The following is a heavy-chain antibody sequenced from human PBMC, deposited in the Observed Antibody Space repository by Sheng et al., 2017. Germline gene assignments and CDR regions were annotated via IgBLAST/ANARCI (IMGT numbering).Heavy chain of an antibody. CDR1: RHLQQLC. V-gene: IGHV1-69*01. Sequence: QVQLVQSGAEVKKPWVLGEGLLQGFWRHLQQLCYQLGATGPLDKGLSGWEGIIPIFGTANYAQKFQGRVTITADESTSTAYMELSSLRSEDTAVYYCARENIVVVPAPRRDYYGMDVWGRRTTVTVSS. CDR3: ARENIVVVPAPRRDYYGMDV. CDR2: IIPIFGTA. J-gene: IGHJ6*02. D-gene: IGHD2-2*01.